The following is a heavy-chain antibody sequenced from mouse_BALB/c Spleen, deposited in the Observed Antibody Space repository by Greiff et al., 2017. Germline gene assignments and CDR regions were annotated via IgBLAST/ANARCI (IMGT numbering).Heavy chain of an antibody. D-gene: IGHD2-10*02. V-gene: IGHV2-9*02. CDR1: GFSLTSYG. CDR2: IWAGGST. J-gene: IGHJ3*01. CDR3: ATPYGNYVAWFAY. Sequence: VKLVESGPGLVAPSQSLSITCTVSGFSLTSYGVHWVRQPPGKGLEWLGVIWAGGSTNYNSALMSRLSISKDNSKSQVFLKMNSLQTDDTAMYYCATPYGNYVAWFAYWGQGTLVTVSA.